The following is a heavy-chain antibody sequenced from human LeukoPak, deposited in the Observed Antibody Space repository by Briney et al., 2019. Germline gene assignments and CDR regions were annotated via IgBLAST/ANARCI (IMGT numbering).Heavy chain of an antibody. CDR3: ARAGDYGDYVTDY. Sequence: SSETLSLTCAVSGGSISSGGYSWSWIRQPPGKGLEWIGYIYHSGSTNYNPSLKSRVTISVDTSKNQFSLKLSSVTAADTAVYYCARAGDYGDYVTDYWGQGTLVTVSS. J-gene: IGHJ4*02. CDR2: IYHSGST. V-gene: IGHV4-30-2*01. D-gene: IGHD4-17*01. CDR1: GGSISSGGYS.